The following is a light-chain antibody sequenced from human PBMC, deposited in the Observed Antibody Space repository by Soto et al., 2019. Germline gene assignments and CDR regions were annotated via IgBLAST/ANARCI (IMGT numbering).Light chain of an antibody. V-gene: IGKV1-39*01. CDR2: SAA. CDR3: QQSDSTPYT. Sequence: DIQMPQSPSSLSASVGDRVTITCRASQSISIYLNWYQQKTGKAPKLLIYSAASLQSGVPSRFSGNGSGTDFTLTISSLPPEDFATYFCQQSDSTPYTLGQGTKLEIK. J-gene: IGKJ2*01. CDR1: QSISIY.